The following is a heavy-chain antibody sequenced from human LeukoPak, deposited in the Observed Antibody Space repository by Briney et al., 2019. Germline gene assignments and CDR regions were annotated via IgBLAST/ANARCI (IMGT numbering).Heavy chain of an antibody. CDR2: INPDAGDT. V-gene: IGHV1-2*06. CDR1: GYSFTDYF. D-gene: IGHD6-19*01. J-gene: IGHJ3*02. CDR3: ARLSTATRHWLAASDI. Sequence: ASVKVSCKASGYSFTDYFLYWVRQAPGQGLEWMGRINPDAGDTNYAQTFQGRITMTRDTSISTAYMELSSIKSDDTAVYYCARLSTATRHWLAASDIWGQGTVVTVSS.